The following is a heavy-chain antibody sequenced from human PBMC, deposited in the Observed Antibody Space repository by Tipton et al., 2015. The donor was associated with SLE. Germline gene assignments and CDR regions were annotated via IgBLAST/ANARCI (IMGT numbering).Heavy chain of an antibody. CDR2: INGDGSST. V-gene: IGHV3-74*01. CDR3: GRAAIVGPSGGFDF. D-gene: IGHD1-26*01. CDR1: GFTFSSHW. J-gene: IGHJ4*02. Sequence: GSLRLSCAASGFTFSSHWMHWVRQAPGKGLVWVSRINGDGSSTTYADSVEGRFTMSRDNVKNTLYLQMNSLRAEDTAVYFCGRAAIVGPSGGFDFWGQGTLVTVSS.